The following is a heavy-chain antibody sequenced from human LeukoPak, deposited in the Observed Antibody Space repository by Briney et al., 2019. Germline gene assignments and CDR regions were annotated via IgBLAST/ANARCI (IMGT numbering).Heavy chain of an antibody. Sequence: AGGSLRLSCAASGFTFSSYAMHWVRQAPGKGLEWVALISFDESNAYYADSVKGRFTISRDNSKNTLYLQMGSLRAEDTAVYYCARFLTPGYSSGWPIDYWGQGTLVTVSS. V-gene: IGHV3-30-3*01. CDR3: ARFLTPGYSSGWPIDY. CDR2: ISFDESNA. J-gene: IGHJ4*02. D-gene: IGHD6-19*01. CDR1: GFTFSSYA.